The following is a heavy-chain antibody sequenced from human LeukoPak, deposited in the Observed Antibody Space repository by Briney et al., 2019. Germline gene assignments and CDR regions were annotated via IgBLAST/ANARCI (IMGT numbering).Heavy chain of an antibody. Sequence: XXVXXXXXXGLEWVSLIYIAGSTHYADSVKGRFTISRDHSKNTLYLQMNSLRAEDTAVYYCARSLAGWDDYFDYWGQGALVTVSS. CDR2: IYIAGST. D-gene: IGHD6-19*01. V-gene: IGHV3-66*01. CDR3: ARSLAGWDDYFDY. J-gene: IGHJ4*02.